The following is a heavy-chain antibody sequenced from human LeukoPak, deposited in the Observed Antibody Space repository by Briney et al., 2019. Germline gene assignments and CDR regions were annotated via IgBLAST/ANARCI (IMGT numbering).Heavy chain of an antibody. CDR2: VKQDGSEK. V-gene: IGHV3-7*01. CDR3: ARIRQRGTKYYFDY. Sequence: GGSLRLSCAASGFTFSSYWMSWVRQAPGKGLEWVANVKQDGSEKYNVDSVKGRFTISRDNAKNSLYLQMSSLRAEDTAVYYCARIRQRGTKYYFDYWGQGTLVTVSS. CDR1: GFTFSSYW. J-gene: IGHJ4*02. D-gene: IGHD1-7*01.